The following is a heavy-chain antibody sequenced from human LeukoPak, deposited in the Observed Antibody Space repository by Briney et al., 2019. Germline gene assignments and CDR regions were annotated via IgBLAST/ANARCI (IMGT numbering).Heavy chain of an antibody. V-gene: IGHV1-24*01. CDR1: GYTLTKLS. CDR3: ATGAHDFWSGPDYYMDV. J-gene: IGHJ6*03. CDR2: IDPEDGET. D-gene: IGHD3-3*01. Sequence: GASVKVSCKVSGYTLTKLSMHWVRQAPGKGLEWMGGIDPEDGETIYAQKFQGRVTMTEDTSTDTPYMELSSLRSEDTAVYYCATGAHDFWSGPDYYMDVWGKGTTVTVSS.